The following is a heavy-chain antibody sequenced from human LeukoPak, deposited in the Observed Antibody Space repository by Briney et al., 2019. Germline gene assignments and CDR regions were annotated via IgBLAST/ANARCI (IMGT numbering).Heavy chain of an antibody. CDR1: GGTFSSYA. V-gene: IGHV1-69*13. D-gene: IGHD1-14*01. J-gene: IGHJ4*02. CDR2: IIPIFGTA. CDR3: AREEFITGTTGCFDY. Sequence: GAPVKVSCKASGGTFSSYAISWVRQAPGQGLEWMGGIIPIFGTANYAQKFQGRVTITADESTNTAYMELSSLRSEDTAVYYCAREEFITGTTGCFDYWGQGTLVTVSS.